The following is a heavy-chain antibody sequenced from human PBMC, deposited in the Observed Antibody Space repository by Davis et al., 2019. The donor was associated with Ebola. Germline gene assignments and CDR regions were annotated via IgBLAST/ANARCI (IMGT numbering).Heavy chain of an antibody. CDR1: GYTFTSYG. J-gene: IGHJ6*04. CDR2: ISTNNGNT. V-gene: IGHV1-18*04. Sequence: AASVKVSCKASGYTFTSYGISWVRQAPGQGLEWMGWISTNNGNTHYAQKLQGRVTMTTDTSASTAYMELSSLRSEDTAVYYCARDPTYYDILTGQRNFYGMDVWGKGTTVTVSS. D-gene: IGHD3-9*01. CDR3: ARDPTYYDILTGQRNFYGMDV.